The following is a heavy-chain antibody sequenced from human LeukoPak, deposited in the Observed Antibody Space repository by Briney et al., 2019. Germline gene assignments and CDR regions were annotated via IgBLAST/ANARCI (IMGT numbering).Heavy chain of an antibody. Sequence: ASVKVSCKASGYTFSIYAISWVRQAPGQGLEWMGWISANNGKTNYAQKFQGRVTMTTDTSTSTAYMELRSLKSDDTAVYYCAREGPGTLDQWGQGTLVTVSS. CDR3: AREGPGTLDQ. CDR1: GYTFSIYA. J-gene: IGHJ4*02. V-gene: IGHV1-18*01. CDR2: ISANNGKT. D-gene: IGHD1-1*01.